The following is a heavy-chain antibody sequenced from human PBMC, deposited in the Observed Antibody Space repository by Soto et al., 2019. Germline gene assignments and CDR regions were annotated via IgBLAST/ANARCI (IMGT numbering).Heavy chain of an antibody. CDR2: INHSGST. Sequence: ETLSLTCAVYGGSFSGYYWSWIRQPPGKGLEWIGEINHSGSTNYNPSLKSRVTISVDTSKNQFSLKLSSVTAADTAVYYCARQRYDILTGYYNYGMDVWGQGT. CDR1: GGSFSGYY. D-gene: IGHD3-9*01. J-gene: IGHJ6*02. CDR3: ARQRYDILTGYYNYGMDV. V-gene: IGHV4-34*01.